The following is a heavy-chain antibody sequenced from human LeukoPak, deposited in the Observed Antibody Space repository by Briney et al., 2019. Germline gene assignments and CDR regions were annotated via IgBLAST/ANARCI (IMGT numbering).Heavy chain of an antibody. CDR1: GDSVSSFY. V-gene: IGHV4-59*02. CDR2: VYYSGST. Sequence: SETLSLTCAVSGDSVSSFYWSWVRQPPGKGLEWMGYVYYSGSTNYNPSLKSRVTISVDTSKNQFSLKLSSVTAADTAVYYCARGGRYSYGLRYWGQGTLVTVSS. CDR3: ARGGRYSYGLRY. D-gene: IGHD5-18*01. J-gene: IGHJ4*02.